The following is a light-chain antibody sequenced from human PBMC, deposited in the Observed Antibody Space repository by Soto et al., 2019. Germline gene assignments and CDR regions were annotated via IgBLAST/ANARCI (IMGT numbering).Light chain of an antibody. CDR2: GAS. V-gene: IGKV3-20*01. CDR3: QQYGSSPTYT. J-gene: IGKJ2*01. CDR1: QSVSSSY. Sequence: EIVLTQSPGTRSLSPGERATLSCSASQSVSSSYLAWYQQKPGQAPRLLIYGASSRATGIPDRFSGSGSGTDFTLTISRLEPEDYAVCYCQQYGSSPTYTFGQGTKLEIK.